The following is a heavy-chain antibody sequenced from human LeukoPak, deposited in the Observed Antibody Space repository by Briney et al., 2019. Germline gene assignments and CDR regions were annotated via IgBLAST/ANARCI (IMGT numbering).Heavy chain of an antibody. D-gene: IGHD4-17*01. CDR3: ASIGDYEVVFDY. CDR1: GYTFTRYY. J-gene: IGHJ4*02. Sequence: ASVKVSCKASGYTFTRYYMHWVPQAPGQGLEWMGWINPNSGGTNYAQKFQGRVTMTRDTSIRTAYMELSRLRSDDTAVYYCASIGDYEVVFDYWGQGTLVTVSS. CDR2: INPNSGGT. V-gene: IGHV1-2*02.